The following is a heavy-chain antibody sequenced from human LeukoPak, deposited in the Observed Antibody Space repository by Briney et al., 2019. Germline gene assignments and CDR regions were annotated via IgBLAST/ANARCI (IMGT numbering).Heavy chain of an antibody. J-gene: IGHJ3*02. Sequence: GGSLRLSCEVSGFTFTDYWMNWVRQAPGKGPEWVASIRQDGSEKTYVDSVKGRFTISRDNTKNSLSLQLNGLRAEDTAVYYCAKDQTMVRGVIITDAFDIWGQGTMVTVSS. CDR2: IRQDGSEK. CDR3: AKDQTMVRGVIITDAFDI. V-gene: IGHV3-7*01. D-gene: IGHD3-10*01. CDR1: GFTFTDYW.